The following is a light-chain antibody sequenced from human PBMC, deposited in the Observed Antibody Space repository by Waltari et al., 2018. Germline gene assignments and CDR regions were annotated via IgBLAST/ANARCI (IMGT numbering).Light chain of an antibody. V-gene: IGKV2-24*01. CDR3: MQTVQFRWT. J-gene: IGKJ1*01. Sequence: DIVLTQTPLSSPVTLGQPASISCRSSQSLVYSDGTTYLSWLQQRPGQPPRLLIYQVSKRFSGVPDRFSGSGAGTDFTLKISRVEAEDVGVYYCMQTVQFRWTFGQGTKVEIK. CDR1: QSLVYSDGTTY. CDR2: QVS.